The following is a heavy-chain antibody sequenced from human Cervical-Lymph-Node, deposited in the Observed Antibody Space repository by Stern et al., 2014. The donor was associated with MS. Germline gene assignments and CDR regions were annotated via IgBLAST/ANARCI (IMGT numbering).Heavy chain of an antibody. CDR2: ILSDGSSK. CDR3: ARDRVGALDY. D-gene: IGHD4/OR15-4a*01. V-gene: IGHV3-33*01. J-gene: IGHJ4*02. CDR1: GFTFSSHG. Sequence: VQLVESGGGVVQPGRSLRLSCAASGFTFSSHGMHWVRQAPGKGLEWVAGILSDGSSKYYIDSVRGRFSISRDNSKNTLYLHMNSLRAEDTAVYYCARDRVGALDYWGQGTLVTVSS.